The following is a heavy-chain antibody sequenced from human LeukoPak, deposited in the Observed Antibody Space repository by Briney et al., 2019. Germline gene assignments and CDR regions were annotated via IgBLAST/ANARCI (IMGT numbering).Heavy chain of an antibody. CDR1: GFTVSSNY. J-gene: IGHJ4*02. V-gene: IGHV3-30*02. Sequence: GGSLRLSCAASGFTVSSNYMSWVRQAPGKGLEWVAFIWYDGSNKYYADSVKGRFTISRDNSKNTLYLQVNSLRAEDTAVYYCAKDERGYYDSSGYFGAIDYWGQGSLVTVSS. D-gene: IGHD3-22*01. CDR2: IWYDGSNK. CDR3: AKDERGYYDSSGYFGAIDY.